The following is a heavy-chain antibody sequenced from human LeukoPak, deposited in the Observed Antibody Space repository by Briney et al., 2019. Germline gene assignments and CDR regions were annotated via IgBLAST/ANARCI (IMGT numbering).Heavy chain of an antibody. CDR2: IFHSGST. V-gene: IGHV4-4*02. J-gene: IGHJ4*02. CDR3: ARGEGYSSTWYQPHFDY. Sequence: SETLSLTCAVSGGYISSSNWWSWVRQAPGKGLEWIGEIFHSGSTKYNPSLRSRVTISVDKSKNQFSLKLSSVTAADTAVYYCARGEGYSSTWYQPHFDYWGQGILVTVSS. CDR1: GGYISSSNW. D-gene: IGHD6-13*01.